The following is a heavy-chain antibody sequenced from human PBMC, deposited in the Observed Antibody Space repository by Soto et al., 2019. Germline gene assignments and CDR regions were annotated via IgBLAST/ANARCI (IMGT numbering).Heavy chain of an antibody. CDR3: AKNGQPPYYYDGMDV. CDR2: VSGYNGDT. D-gene: IGHD2-8*01. J-gene: IGHJ6*02. Sequence: QGQLVQSGPEVKKPGASVKVSCKASGYTFSRYGISWGRQAPGQGLEWMGWVSGYNGDTKYAQKVQGRVTMTIDTSTYTAYMELRSLTSDDTAIYYCAKNGQPPYYYDGMDVWGQGTTVTVSS. CDR1: GYTFSRYG. V-gene: IGHV1-18*01.